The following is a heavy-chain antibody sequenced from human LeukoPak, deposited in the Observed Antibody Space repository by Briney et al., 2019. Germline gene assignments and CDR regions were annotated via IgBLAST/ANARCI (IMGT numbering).Heavy chain of an antibody. D-gene: IGHD6-13*01. J-gene: IGHJ3*02. Sequence: ASVKVSCKASGYTFTGYYMHWVRQAPGQGLEWVGWINPKNGGSNYAQKFQGRVTMTRDRSISTAYMELSRLTSDDTAVYYCARRLGPLIAAAGNENAFDIWGQGTMVTVSS. CDR3: ARRLGPLIAAAGNENAFDI. V-gene: IGHV1-2*02. CDR1: GYTFTGYY. CDR2: INPKNGGS.